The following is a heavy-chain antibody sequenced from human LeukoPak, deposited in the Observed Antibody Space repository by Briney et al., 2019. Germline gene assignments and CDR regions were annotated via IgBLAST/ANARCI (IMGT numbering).Heavy chain of an antibody. CDR2: IKQDGSEK. Sequence: GGSLRLSCAASGFTFSSYVMNWVRQAPGKGLEWVANIKQDGSEKYYVDSVKGRFTISRDNAKKSLYLQMNSLRAEDTAVYYCARETEMANLDYWGQGTLVTVSS. V-gene: IGHV3-7*04. D-gene: IGHD5-24*01. CDR1: GFTFSSYV. J-gene: IGHJ4*02. CDR3: ARETEMANLDY.